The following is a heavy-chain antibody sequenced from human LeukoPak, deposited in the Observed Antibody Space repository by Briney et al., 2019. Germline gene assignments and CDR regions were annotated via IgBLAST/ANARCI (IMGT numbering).Heavy chain of an antibody. J-gene: IGHJ5*02. CDR2: ISGSGGST. CDR3: AKATMVLGWFDP. Sequence: GGSLRLSCAASGFIFSNYGMSWVRQAPGKGLEWVSAISGSGGSTYHADSVKGRFTISRDNSKNTLYLQLSSLRAEDTALYYCAKATMVLGWFDPWGQGTLVTVSS. CDR1: GFIFSNYG. D-gene: IGHD4-23*01. V-gene: IGHV3-23*01.